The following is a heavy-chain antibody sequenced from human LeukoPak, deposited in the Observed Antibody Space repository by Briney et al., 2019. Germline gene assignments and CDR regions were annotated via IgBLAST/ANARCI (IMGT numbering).Heavy chain of an antibody. CDR1: GGSFSGYY. V-gene: IGHV4-34*01. CDR3: AGGYSYGPGY. D-gene: IGHD5-18*01. CDR2: INHSGST. Sequence: SETLSLTCAVYGGSFSGYYWSWIRQPPGKGLEWIGEINHSGSTNYNPSLKSRVTISVDASKNQFSLKLSSVTAADTAVYYCAGGYSYGPGYWGQGTLVTVSS. J-gene: IGHJ4*02.